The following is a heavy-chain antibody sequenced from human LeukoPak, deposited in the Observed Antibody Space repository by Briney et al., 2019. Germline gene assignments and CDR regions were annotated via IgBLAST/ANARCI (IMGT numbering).Heavy chain of an antibody. CDR2: IWYDGSKK. D-gene: IGHD1-26*01. Sequence: GGSLRLACAASGFTFSSYGMHWGRQAPGKGLEWVALIWYDGSKKYYADSVKGRFTISRDNSRNTLYLQMNSLRAEDTAVYYCARASIVGATAEFDYWGQGTLVTVSS. CDR1: GFTFSSYG. J-gene: IGHJ4*02. CDR3: ARASIVGATAEFDY. V-gene: IGHV3-33*01.